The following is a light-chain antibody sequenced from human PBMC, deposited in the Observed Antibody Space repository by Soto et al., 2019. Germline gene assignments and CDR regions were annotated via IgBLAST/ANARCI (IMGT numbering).Light chain of an antibody. CDR1: QSISSY. J-gene: IGKJ2*01. CDR2: AAS. CDR3: QQSYSTPST. V-gene: IGKV1-39*01. Sequence: QMTPSPYSLSASVGDRVTITCRASQSISSYLNWYQQKPGKAPKLLIYAASSLQSGVPSRFSGSGSGTDFTLTISSLQPEDIATYYCQQSYSTPSTFVQGTKVDSK.